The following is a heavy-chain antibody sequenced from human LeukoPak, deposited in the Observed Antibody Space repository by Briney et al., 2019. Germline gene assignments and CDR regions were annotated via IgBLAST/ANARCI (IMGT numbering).Heavy chain of an antibody. J-gene: IGHJ4*02. V-gene: IGHV3-30-3*01. CDR2: ISYDGSNK. Sequence: GGSLRLSCAASGFTFSSYAMHWVRQAPGKGLEWVAVISYDGSNKYYADSVKGRFTISRDNSKNTLYLQMNSLRADDTAVYYCAGSVLTGYPNFDYWGQGTLVTVSS. D-gene: IGHD3-9*01. CDR1: GFTFSSYA. CDR3: AGSVLTGYPNFDY.